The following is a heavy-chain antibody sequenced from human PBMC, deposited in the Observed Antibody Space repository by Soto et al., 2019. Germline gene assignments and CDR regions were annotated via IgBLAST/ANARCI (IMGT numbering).Heavy chain of an antibody. J-gene: IGHJ6*03. D-gene: IGHD7-27*01. CDR3: ARDHTPVWGSLVHYYYYMDV. CDR2: ISSSSSTI. V-gene: IGHV3-48*01. CDR1: GFTFSSYS. Sequence: EVPLVESGGGLVQPGGSLRLSCAASGFTFSSYSMNWVRQAPGKGLEWVSYISSSSSTIYYADSVKGRFTISRYTAKHTLYLQMNRLRAEDTAVYYCARDHTPVWGSLVHYYYYMDVWGKGTTVTVSS.